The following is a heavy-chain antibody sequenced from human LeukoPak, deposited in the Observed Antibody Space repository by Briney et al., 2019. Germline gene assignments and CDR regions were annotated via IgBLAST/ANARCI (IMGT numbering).Heavy chain of an antibody. Sequence: GGSLRLSCAASGFTLSSYWMHWVRQAPGKGLVWVSRINSDGSSTSYADSVKGRFTISRDNAKNTLYLQMNSLRAEDTAVYYCARGNLYGDYPYWGQGTLVTVSS. V-gene: IGHV3-74*01. CDR3: ARGNLYGDYPY. J-gene: IGHJ4*02. D-gene: IGHD4-17*01. CDR2: INSDGSST. CDR1: GFTLSSYW.